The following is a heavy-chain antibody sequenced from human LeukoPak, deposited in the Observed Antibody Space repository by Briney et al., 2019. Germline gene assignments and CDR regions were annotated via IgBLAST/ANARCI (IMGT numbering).Heavy chain of an antibody. CDR1: GFAVTSDY. V-gene: IGHV3-53*01. CDR2: IYTSGSA. Sequence: GGSLRLSCAASGFAVTSDYMGWVRQTPVRGLGWLSVIYTSGSAFYADSVKGRFTISRGESKNTVYLQMNALRVDDTAVYYCVVGINYDYWGQGSLVTVAS. J-gene: IGHJ4*02. D-gene: IGHD3-10*01. CDR3: VVGINYDY.